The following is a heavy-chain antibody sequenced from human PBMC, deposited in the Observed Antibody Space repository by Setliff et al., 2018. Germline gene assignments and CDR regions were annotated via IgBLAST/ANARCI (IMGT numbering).Heavy chain of an antibody. J-gene: IGHJ4*02. CDR2: IYSSGST. CDR3: ARESRYYYDNLGTLDY. V-gene: IGHV4-30-4*08. CDR1: GGSISSGDYY. Sequence: PSETLSLTCTVSGGSISSGDYYWSWIRQPPGKGLEWIGYIYSSGSTYYNQSHKSRVSRSVDTSKNQFSLKLSSVTAADTAVYYCARESRYYYDNLGTLDYWGQGTLVTVSS. D-gene: IGHD3-22*01.